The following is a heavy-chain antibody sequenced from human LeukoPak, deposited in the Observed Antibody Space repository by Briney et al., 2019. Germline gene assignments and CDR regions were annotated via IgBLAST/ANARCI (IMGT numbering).Heavy chain of an antibody. D-gene: IGHD6-13*01. CDR1: GFTFSRYW. J-gene: IGHJ4*02. CDR2: MNQDGSEI. V-gene: IGHV3-7*01. CDR3: AKSDGSSWYSLHDY. Sequence: GGSLRLSCEASGFTFSRYWMSWVRQAPGKGLEWVANMNQDGSEIYHVASVKDRFTISRDSAKNSLYLQMNSLRAEDTAVYYCAKSDGSSWYSLHDYWGQGTLVTVSS.